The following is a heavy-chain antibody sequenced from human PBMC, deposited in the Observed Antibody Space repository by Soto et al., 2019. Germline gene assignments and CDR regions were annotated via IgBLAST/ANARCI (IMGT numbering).Heavy chain of an antibody. CDR3: AKSTIFGVVPSFDP. CDR2: ISAYNGNT. V-gene: IGHV1-18*01. Sequence: ASVKVSCKASGYTFTSYGISWVRQAPGQGLEWMGWISAYNGNTNYAQKLQGRVTMTTDTSTSTAYMELRSLRSDDTAVYYCAKSTIFGVVPSFDPWGQGALVTVSS. CDR1: GYTFTSYG. J-gene: IGHJ5*02. D-gene: IGHD3-3*01.